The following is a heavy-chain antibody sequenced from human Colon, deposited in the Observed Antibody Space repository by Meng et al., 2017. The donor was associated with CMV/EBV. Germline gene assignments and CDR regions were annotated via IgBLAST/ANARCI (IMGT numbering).Heavy chain of an antibody. D-gene: IGHD6-6*01. Sequence: ASVKVSCKASGYTFTGSYMHWVRQAPGQGLEWMGWINSDSGGTSSAQKLQGRVTMTRDTSISTAYMELSRLRSDDTAMYYCVIAIIAAGPYYFDYWGQGTLVTVSS. CDR3: VIAIIAAGPYYFDY. CDR1: GYTFTGSY. J-gene: IGHJ4*02. CDR2: INSDSGGT. V-gene: IGHV1-2*02.